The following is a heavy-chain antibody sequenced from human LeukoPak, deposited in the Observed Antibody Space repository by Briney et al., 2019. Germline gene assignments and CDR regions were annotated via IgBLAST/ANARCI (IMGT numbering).Heavy chain of an antibody. CDR2: INPNSGGT. J-gene: IGHJ4*02. V-gene: IGHV1-2*02. Sequence: ASVKVSCKASGYTFTDYYMHWVRQAPGQGLEWMGWINPNSGGTNYAQKFQGRVTMTRDTSISTAYMELSRLRSDDTAVYYCARESDSYYGILTGPGYWGQGTLVTVSS. D-gene: IGHD3-9*01. CDR3: ARESDSYYGILTGPGY. CDR1: GYTFTDYY.